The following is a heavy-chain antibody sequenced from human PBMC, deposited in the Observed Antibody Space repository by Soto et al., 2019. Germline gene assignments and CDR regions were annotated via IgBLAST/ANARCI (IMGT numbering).Heavy chain of an antibody. V-gene: IGHV4-39*01. J-gene: IGHJ6*02. CDR3: ARHGRYCISTSCYSLGYYYYGMDV. Sequence: QLQLQESGPGLVKPSETLSLTCTVSGGSISSSSYYWGWIRQPPGKGLEWIGSIYYSGSTYYNPSLKSRVTISVDTSKNQFSLKLSSVTAADTAVYYCARHGRYCISTSCYSLGYYYYGMDVWGQGTTVTVSS. CDR2: IYYSGST. CDR1: GGSISSSSYY. D-gene: IGHD2-2*02.